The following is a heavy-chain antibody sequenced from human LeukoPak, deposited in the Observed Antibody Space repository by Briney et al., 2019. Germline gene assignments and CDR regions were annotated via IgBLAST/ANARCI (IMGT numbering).Heavy chain of an antibody. CDR1: GFTFSSYA. D-gene: IGHD5-12*01. CDR3: AKGAISGYGGYFFDY. Sequence: GGSLRLSCAASGFTFSSYAMTWVRQAPGKGLEWVSGISSSGDNIYYTDSVKGRFTISRDNSKNTLYLQMNSLRAEDTAVYYCAKGAISGYGGYFFDYWGQGTLVTVSS. V-gene: IGHV3-23*01. CDR2: ISSSGDNI. J-gene: IGHJ4*02.